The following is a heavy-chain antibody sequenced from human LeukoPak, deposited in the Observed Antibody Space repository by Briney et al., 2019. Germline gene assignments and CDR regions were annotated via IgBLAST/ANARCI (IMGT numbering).Heavy chain of an antibody. CDR1: AYSISSGYY. D-gene: IGHD1-1*01. V-gene: IGHV4-38-2*02. J-gene: IGHJ4*02. CDR3: ARATAGTTLFEGIDY. CDR2: IYHSGST. Sequence: RTSETLPLTCTVSAYSISSGYYWGWIRQPPGKGLEWIGSIYHSGSTYYNPSLKSRVTISLDTSKNQFSLKLSSVTAADTAVYYCARATAGTTLFEGIDYWGQGTLVTVSS.